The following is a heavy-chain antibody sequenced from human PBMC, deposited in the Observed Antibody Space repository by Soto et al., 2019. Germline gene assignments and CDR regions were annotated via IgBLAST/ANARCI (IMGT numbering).Heavy chain of an antibody. Sequence: LALPCTVVDGSISRYYWSGIRQPAGEGLEWIGRIYTSGRTNYTPSLKSRVTMSVDTSKNQFSLKLSSVTAADTAVYYCEREGVDTAMVLLAGRHCYYGRDVWRQGTTGT. CDR2: IYTSGRT. CDR1: DGSISRYY. CDR3: EREGVDTAMVLLAGRHCYYGRDV. D-gene: IGHD5-18*01. V-gene: IGHV4-4*07. J-gene: IGHJ6*02.